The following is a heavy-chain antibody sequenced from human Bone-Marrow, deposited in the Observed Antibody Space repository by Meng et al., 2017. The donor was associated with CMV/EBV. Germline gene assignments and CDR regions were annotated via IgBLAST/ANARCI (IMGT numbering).Heavy chain of an antibody. Sequence: ASVKVSCKASGYTFTGYYMHWVRQAPGQGLEWMGWINPNSGGTNYAQKFQGRVTMTRDMSLSTAYMELSRLRSDDKAVYYCARERSGSYSAGGYWGQGTLVTVSS. CDR3: ARERSGSYSAGGY. D-gene: IGHD1-26*01. J-gene: IGHJ4*02. CDR1: GYTFTGYY. CDR2: INPNSGGT. V-gene: IGHV1-2*02.